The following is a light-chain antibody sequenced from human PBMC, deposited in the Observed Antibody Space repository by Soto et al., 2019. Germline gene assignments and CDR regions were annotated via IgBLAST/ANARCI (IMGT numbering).Light chain of an antibody. CDR1: QSVSSN. CDR2: GES. J-gene: IGKJ5*01. V-gene: IGKV3-11*01. CDR3: QQRHNWPIT. Sequence: EIVMTQSPATLSLSPGERATLSCRASQSVSSNLAWYQQKTGQAPRILIYGESTRATGIPARFSGSGSGTDLNLTISRLEPEDLGVYYCQQRHNWPITFGQGTRLEIK.